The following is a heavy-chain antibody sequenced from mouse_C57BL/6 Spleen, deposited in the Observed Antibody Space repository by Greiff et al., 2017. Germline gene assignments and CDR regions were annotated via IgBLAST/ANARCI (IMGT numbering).Heavy chain of an antibody. J-gene: IGHJ2*01. V-gene: IGHV1-26*01. CDR1: GYTFTDYY. Sequence: VQLQQSGPELVKPGASVKISCKASGYTFTDYYMNWVKQSHGKSLEWIGDINPNNGGTSYNQKFKGKATLTVDKSSSTAYMELRSLTSEDSAVYYCARCGSLYYFDYWGQGTTLTVSS. CDR2: INPNNGGT. CDR3: ARCGSLYYFDY. D-gene: IGHD6-1*01.